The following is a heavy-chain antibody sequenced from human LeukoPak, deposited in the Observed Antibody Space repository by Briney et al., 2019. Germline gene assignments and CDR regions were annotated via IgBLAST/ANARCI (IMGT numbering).Heavy chain of an antibody. CDR1: GGFMSSYY. Sequence: SETLTLTCTVPGGFMSSYYWSWIRQPPGKGLEWIGYIYTSGSTNYNPSLKSRVTISVDTSKNQFSLKLSSVTAADTAVYYCASIPNDSSGYYPIDYWGQGTLVTVSS. J-gene: IGHJ4*02. CDR3: ASIPNDSSGYYPIDY. V-gene: IGHV4-4*09. D-gene: IGHD3-22*01. CDR2: IYTSGST.